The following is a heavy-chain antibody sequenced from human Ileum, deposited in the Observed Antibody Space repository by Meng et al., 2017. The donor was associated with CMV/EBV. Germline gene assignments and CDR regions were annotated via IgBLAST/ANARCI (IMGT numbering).Heavy chain of an antibody. CDR2: INPNSGGT. Sequence: QVRLVQSGAEVKKPGASVKVSCKASGYTFTGYFLHWVRQAPGQGLEWMGWINPNSGGTNYAQKFQGRVTMSRDTSTSTAYMDLSNLRSDDTAMYYCARGDDFGSGRKRYFDLWGRGTLVTVSS. V-gene: IGHV1-2*02. D-gene: IGHD3-3*01. CDR1: GYTFTGYF. CDR3: ARGDDFGSGRKRYFDL. J-gene: IGHJ2*01.